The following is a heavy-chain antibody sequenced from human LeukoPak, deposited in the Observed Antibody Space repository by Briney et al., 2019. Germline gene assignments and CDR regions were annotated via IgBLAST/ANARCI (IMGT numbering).Heavy chain of an antibody. CDR3: AKDIKVTTFTVRYYYYGLDV. CDR1: GFSFNDYG. V-gene: IGHV3-9*01. J-gene: IGHJ6*02. Sequence: PGRSLRLSCAGSGFSFNDYGLHWVRQAPGKGLEWVSGISWNSGAIGYADSVKGRFTISRDNAKNSLYLQMNSLRAEDTALYYCAKDIKVTTFTVRYYYYGLDVWGQGTTVTVSS. CDR2: ISWNSGAI. D-gene: IGHD2/OR15-2a*01.